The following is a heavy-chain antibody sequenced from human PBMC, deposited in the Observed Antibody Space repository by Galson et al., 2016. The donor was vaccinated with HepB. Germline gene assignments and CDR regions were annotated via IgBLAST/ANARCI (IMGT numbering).Heavy chain of an antibody. CDR3: ARDQRIGDGYDI. CDR1: GASISSGSHY. D-gene: IGHD2/OR15-2a*01. V-gene: IGHV4-31*03. Sequence: TLSLTFSVSGASISSGSHYWTWIRQHPGKGLEWIGCISYSGNAHYNPSLKSRLTISLDTSKNQFSLKLTSVTAADTAVYYCARDQRIGDGYDIWGQGTMVTVSS. CDR2: ISYSGNA. J-gene: IGHJ3*02.